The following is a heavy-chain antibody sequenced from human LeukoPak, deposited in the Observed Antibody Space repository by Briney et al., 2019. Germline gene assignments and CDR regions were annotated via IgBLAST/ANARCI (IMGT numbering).Heavy chain of an antibody. V-gene: IGHV4-38-2*02. Sequence: SETLSLTCTVSGDSISTYYWGWIRQPPGKGLEWIGSIYHSGSTYYNPSLKSRVTISVDTSKNQFSLKLSSVTAADTAIYYCARHSTSISILRGHMPSSYYYGMDVWGQGTTVIVSS. CDR1: GDSISTYY. CDR2: IYHSGST. CDR3: ARHSTSISILRGHMPSSYYYGMDV. D-gene: IGHD3-10*01. J-gene: IGHJ6*02.